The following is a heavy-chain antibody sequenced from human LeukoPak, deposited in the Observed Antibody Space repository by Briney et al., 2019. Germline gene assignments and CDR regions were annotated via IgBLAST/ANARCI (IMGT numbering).Heavy chain of an antibody. V-gene: IGHV1-8*01. CDR3: ARGGLRVELRYFDWLLQYNWFDP. CDR2: MNPNSGNT. CDR1: GYTFTSYD. Sequence: GASVKVSCKASGYTFTSYDINWVRQATGQGLEWMGWMNPNSGNTGYAQKFQGRVTMTRNTSISTAYMELSSLRSEDTAVYYCARGGLRVELRYFDWLLQYNWFDPWGQGTLVTVSS. D-gene: IGHD3-9*01. J-gene: IGHJ5*02.